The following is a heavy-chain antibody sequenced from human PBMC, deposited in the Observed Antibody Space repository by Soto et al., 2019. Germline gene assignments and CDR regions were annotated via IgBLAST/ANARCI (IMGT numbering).Heavy chain of an antibody. D-gene: IGHD6-19*01. Sequence: EVQLVESGGGLVQPGGSLRLSCAASGFTFSSYWMSWVRQAPGKGLEWVANIKQDGSEKSYVDSVKGRFTISRDNAKNSLYLQMNSLRAEDTAVYYCARGVVVAVAGLYYFDYWGQGTLVTVSS. V-gene: IGHV3-7*01. CDR2: IKQDGSEK. J-gene: IGHJ4*02. CDR3: ARGVVVAVAGLYYFDY. CDR1: GFTFSSYW.